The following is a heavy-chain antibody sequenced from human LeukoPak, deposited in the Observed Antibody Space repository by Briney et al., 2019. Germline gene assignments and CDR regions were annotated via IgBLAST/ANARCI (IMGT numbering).Heavy chain of an antibody. CDR3: AKVVGLQWLVRANFDY. CDR1: GFTFSSYA. J-gene: IGHJ4*02. V-gene: IGHV3-23*01. D-gene: IGHD6-19*01. CDR2: ISGSGGST. Sequence: GGSLRLSSAASGFTFSSYAMSWVRQAPGKGLEWVSTISGSGGSTYYADSVKGRFTISRDNSKNTLNLQMNSLRAEDTAVYYCAKVVGLQWLVRANFDYWGQGTLVTVSS.